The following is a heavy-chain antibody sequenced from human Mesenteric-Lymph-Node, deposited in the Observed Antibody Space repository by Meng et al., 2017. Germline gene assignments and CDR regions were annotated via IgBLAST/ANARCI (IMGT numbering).Heavy chain of an antibody. CDR2: IYSGGST. D-gene: IGHD3-10*01. V-gene: IGHV3-53*05. J-gene: IGHJ5*02. CDR3: ATTGGSGSYYRDLAS. CDR1: GFTVSSNY. Sequence: GESLKISCAASGFTVSSNYMSWVRQAPGKGLEWVSVIYSGGSTYYADSVKGRFTISRDNSKNTLFLQVNNLRPEDTAVYYCATTGGSGSYYRDLASWGQGTLVTVSS.